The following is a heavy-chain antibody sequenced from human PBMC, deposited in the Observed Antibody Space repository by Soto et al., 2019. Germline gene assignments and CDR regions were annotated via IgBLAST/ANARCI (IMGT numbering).Heavy chain of an antibody. CDR2: IYYSGST. CDR3: ASTEWLLRGWWFDP. J-gene: IGHJ5*02. V-gene: IGHV4-30-4*01. Sequence: PSETLSLTCTVSGSSINSSGYYWSWIRQPPGKGLEWIGYIYYSGSTYYNPSLKSRVTISVDTSKNQFSLKLSSVTAADTAVYYCASTEWLLRGWWFDPWGQGTLVTVSS. D-gene: IGHD3-3*01. CDR1: GSSINSSGYY.